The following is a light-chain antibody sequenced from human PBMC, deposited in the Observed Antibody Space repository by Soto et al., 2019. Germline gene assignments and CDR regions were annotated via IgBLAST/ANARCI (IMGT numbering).Light chain of an antibody. Sequence: EIGVKQCPDTLSFCPGQRATLSCWASHSVTTHLAWFQQRPGQTPRLLIYDASTRAPGIPARFSGRGSGADFTLTISSLEPEDFAVYYCQQRSDSITFGQGARLEI. CDR1: HSVTTH. J-gene: IGKJ5*01. CDR2: DAS. V-gene: IGKV3-11*01. CDR3: QQRSDSIT.